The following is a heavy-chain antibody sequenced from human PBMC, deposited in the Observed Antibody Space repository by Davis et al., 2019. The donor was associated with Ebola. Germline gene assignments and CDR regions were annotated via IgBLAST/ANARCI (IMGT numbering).Heavy chain of an antibody. V-gene: IGHV3-23*01. J-gene: IGHJ4*02. CDR2: ITTNGVST. CDR3: AGGTGESSYSYAY. D-gene: IGHD3-16*01. Sequence: GESLKISCVASGFTFSSYAMSWVRQAPGKGLEWVSSITTNGVSTYYADSVKGRFTISRDNSKNTQWLQMNSLRAEDSAKYYCAGGTGESSYSYAYWGQGILVTV. CDR1: GFTFSSYA.